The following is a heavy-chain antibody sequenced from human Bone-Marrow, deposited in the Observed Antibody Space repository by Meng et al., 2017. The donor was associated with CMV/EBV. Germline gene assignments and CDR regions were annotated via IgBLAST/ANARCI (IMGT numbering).Heavy chain of an antibody. Sequence: SETLSLTCTVSAGSISSSSYYWGWIRQPPGKGLEWIGSTYYSGSTYYNPSLKSRVTISVDTSKNQFSLKLSSVTAADTAMYYCARALTYYDFWSGYSPNYFDYWGQGHLVTVSS. D-gene: IGHD3-3*01. V-gene: IGHV4-39*01. CDR2: TYYSGST. CDR1: AGSISSSSYY. CDR3: ARALTYYDFWSGYSPNYFDY. J-gene: IGHJ4*02.